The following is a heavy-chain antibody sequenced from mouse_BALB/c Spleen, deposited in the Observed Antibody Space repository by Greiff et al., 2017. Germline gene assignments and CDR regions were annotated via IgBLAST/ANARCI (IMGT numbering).Heavy chain of an antibody. Sequence: EVKLMESGGGLVQPGGSLKLSCAASGFTFSSYGMSWVRQTPDKRLELVATINSNGGSTYYPDSVKGRFTISRDNAKNTLYLQMSSLKSEDTAMYYCARDGGDGDWYFDVWGAGTTVTVSS. CDR2: INSNGGST. V-gene: IGHV5-6-3*01. CDR1: GFTFSSYG. J-gene: IGHJ1*01. CDR3: ARDGGDGDWYFDV.